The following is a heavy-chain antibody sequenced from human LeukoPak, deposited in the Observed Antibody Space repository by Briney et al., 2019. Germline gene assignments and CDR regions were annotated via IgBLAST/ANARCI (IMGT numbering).Heavy chain of an antibody. CDR2: ISSSGSTI. D-gene: IGHD2-2*01. CDR1: GFTFSDYY. CDR3: ARTSLGYCSSTSCSDFDY. Sequence: GGSLRLSCAASGFTFSDYYMSWIRQAPGKGLEWVSYISSSGSTIYYADSVKGRFTISRDNAKNSLYLQMNSLRAEDTAVYYCARTSLGYCSSTSCSDFDYWGQGTLVTVSS. J-gene: IGHJ4*02. V-gene: IGHV3-11*01.